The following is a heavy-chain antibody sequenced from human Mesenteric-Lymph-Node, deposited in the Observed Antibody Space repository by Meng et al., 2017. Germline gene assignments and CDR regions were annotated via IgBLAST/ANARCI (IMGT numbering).Heavy chain of an antibody. CDR2: ISSSSSYI. J-gene: IGHJ4*01. CDR3: AVSSYDSSGYTFDY. D-gene: IGHD3-22*01. Sequence: GESLKISCAASGFTFSSYSMNWVRQAPGKGLEWVSSISSSSSYIYYADSVKGRFTISRDNAKNSLYLQMNSLRAEDTAVYYCAVSSYDSSGYTFDYWGQGTQVTGAS. V-gene: IGHV3-21*01. CDR1: GFTFSSYS.